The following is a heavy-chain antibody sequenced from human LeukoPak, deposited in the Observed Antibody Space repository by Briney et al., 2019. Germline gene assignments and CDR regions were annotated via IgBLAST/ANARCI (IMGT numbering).Heavy chain of an antibody. CDR2: INDSGST. J-gene: IGHJ4*02. Sequence: SETLSLTCAVYGGSFSGYYWTWIRQPPGKGLEWIGEINDSGSTNYNPSLKSRVTISVDTSKNQFSLRLSSVTAADTAVYYCARAPGIAAPDYWGQGTLVTVSS. CDR3: ARAPGIAAPDY. CDR1: GGSFSGYY. D-gene: IGHD6-13*01. V-gene: IGHV4-34*01.